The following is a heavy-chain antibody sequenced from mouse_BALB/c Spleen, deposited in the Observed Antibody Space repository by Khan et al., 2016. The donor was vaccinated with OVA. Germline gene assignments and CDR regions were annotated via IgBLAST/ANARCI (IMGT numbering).Heavy chain of an antibody. CDR2: IWGDGNT. V-gene: IGHV2-3*01. CDR1: GFSLTSYG. J-gene: IGHJ4*01. CDR3: AKDRGYYAVDY. Sequence: QVQLKQLGPGLVAPSQSLSITCTVSGFSLTSYGVSWVRQPPGKGLEWLGVIWGDGNTNFHSALRSRLSISKDNSKSQVFLKLNSLQTDDTATYYCAKDRGYYAVDYWGQGTSVTVSS.